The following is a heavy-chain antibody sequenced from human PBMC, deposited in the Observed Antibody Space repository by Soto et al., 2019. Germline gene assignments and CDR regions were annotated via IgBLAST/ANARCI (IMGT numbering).Heavy chain of an antibody. D-gene: IGHD2-21*02. CDR3: ATYGGNSLWNWFHP. J-gene: IGHJ5*02. CDR1: GGAISSGGYF. CDR2: IYYTGST. Sequence: QVQLQESGPRLVKPSQTLSLTCTVSGGAISSGGYFWSWIRQQPGVGLEWIGYIYYTGSTYYNPSLESRVTMSIDPSKNQFYLKLTSVTAADTALYYCATYGGNSLWNWFHPWGQGILVTVSS. V-gene: IGHV4-31*03.